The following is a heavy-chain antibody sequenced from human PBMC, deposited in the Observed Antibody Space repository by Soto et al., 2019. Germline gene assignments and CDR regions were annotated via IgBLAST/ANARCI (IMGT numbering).Heavy chain of an antibody. CDR1: GGSISSYY. CDR3: AGAPYSSSSSY. D-gene: IGHD6-6*01. J-gene: IGHJ4*02. V-gene: IGHV4-59*12. CDR2: IYYSGST. Sequence: SETLSLTCTVSGGSISSYYWSWIRQPPGKGLEWIGYIYYSGSTNYNPSLKSRVTISVDTSKNQFSLKLSSVTAADTAVYYCAGAPYSSSSSYWGQGTLVTVSS.